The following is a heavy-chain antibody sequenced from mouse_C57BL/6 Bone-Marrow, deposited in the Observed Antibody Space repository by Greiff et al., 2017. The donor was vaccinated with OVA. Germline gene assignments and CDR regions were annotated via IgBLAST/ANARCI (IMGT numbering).Heavy chain of an antibody. CDR3: ARRRGLAY. D-gene: IGHD3-3*01. CDR1: GFNIKDYY. J-gene: IGHJ3*01. V-gene: IGHV14-2*01. Sequence: VHVKQSGAELVKPGASVKLSCTASGFNIKDYYMHWVKQRTEQGLEWIGRIDPEDGETKYAPNFQGKAPITADTSSNTAYLQLSSLTSEDTAYYYCARRRGLAYWGQGTLVTVSA. CDR2: IDPEDGET.